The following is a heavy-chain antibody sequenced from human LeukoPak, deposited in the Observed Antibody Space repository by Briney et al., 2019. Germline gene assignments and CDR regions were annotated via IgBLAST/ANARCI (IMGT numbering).Heavy chain of an antibody. Sequence: SETLSLTCTVSGFSIIRGYYWGWIRQPPGKGLEWIGSIHHSGNTYYNLSLKSRVTISADTSKNQFSLKVTSVTAADTAMYYCARLIDGDYANTHFDYWGQGTRVTVSS. CDR1: GFSIIRGYY. CDR2: IHHSGNT. V-gene: IGHV4-38-2*02. D-gene: IGHD4-17*01. J-gene: IGHJ4*02. CDR3: ARLIDGDYANTHFDY.